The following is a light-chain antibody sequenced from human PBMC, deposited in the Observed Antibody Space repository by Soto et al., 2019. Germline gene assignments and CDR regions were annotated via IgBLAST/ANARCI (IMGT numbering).Light chain of an antibody. Sequence: ETVLTKSPGTLSLSPGERATLSCRASQSVINSYLAWYQQTPGQAPRLLIYGASTRDTGIPVRFSGSGSGTDFTLTISRLEPEDFAVYYCQQYGSSVYTFGQGTKLEIK. J-gene: IGKJ2*01. CDR1: QSVINSY. CDR3: QQYGSSVYT. V-gene: IGKV3-20*01. CDR2: GAS.